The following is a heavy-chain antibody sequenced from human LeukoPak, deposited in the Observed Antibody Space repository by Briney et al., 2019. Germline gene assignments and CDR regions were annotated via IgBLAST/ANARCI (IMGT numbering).Heavy chain of an antibody. Sequence: ASVKVSCKASGYTFTGYYMHWVRQAPGQGLEWMGWINPNSGGTNYAQKFQGRVTMTRDTSISTAYMELSRLRSDDTAVYYCARGATIAARPHYYYYYMDVWGKGTTVTVSS. CDR3: ARGATIAARPHYYYYYMDV. D-gene: IGHD6-6*01. V-gene: IGHV1-2*02. J-gene: IGHJ6*03. CDR1: GYTFTGYY. CDR2: INPNSGGT.